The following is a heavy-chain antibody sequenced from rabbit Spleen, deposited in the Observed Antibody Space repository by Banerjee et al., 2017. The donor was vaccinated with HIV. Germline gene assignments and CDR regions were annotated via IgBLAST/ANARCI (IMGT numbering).Heavy chain of an antibody. J-gene: IGHJ6*01. CDR1: GFSFSSGYY. D-gene: IGHD8-1*01. CDR2: IYAGSSGET. Sequence: QEQLVESGGGLVQPEGSLTLTCKASGFSFSSGYYMCWVRQAPGKGLEWIACIYAGSSGETYYASWAKGRFTISKTSSTTVTLQVTSLTAADTATYFCARDSGSSFSSYGMDLWGQGTLVTVS. CDR3: ARDSGSSFSSYGMDL. V-gene: IGHV1S45*01.